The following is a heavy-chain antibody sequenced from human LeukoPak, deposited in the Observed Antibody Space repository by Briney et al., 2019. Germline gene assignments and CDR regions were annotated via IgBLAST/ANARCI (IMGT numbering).Heavy chain of an antibody. CDR2: FYHSGSI. J-gene: IGHJ4*02. V-gene: IGHV4-59*01. CDR1: GDSISSDY. Sequence: SETLSHTCTLSGDSISSDYWSRIRQPPGKGLEWIGNFYHSGSINYNPSLKSRVTMSVDTSMNQFSLKLSSVTAADTAVYYCARVGGGHYFYYCGQGDLVTVSS. CDR3: ARVGGGHYFYY. D-gene: IGHD3-16*01.